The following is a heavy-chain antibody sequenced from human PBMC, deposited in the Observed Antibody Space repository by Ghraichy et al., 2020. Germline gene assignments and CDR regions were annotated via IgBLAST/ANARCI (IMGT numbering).Heavy chain of an antibody. Sequence: GESLNISCAASGFTFSNYWMSWVRQAPGKGLEWVANIKEDGSEKYYGDSVKGRFTIFRDNAKNSLYLQMNSLRAEDMAVYYCARFRPFDYWGQGTLVTVSS. J-gene: IGHJ4*02. V-gene: IGHV3-7*01. CDR1: GFTFSNYW. CDR2: IKEDGSEK. CDR3: ARFRPFDY.